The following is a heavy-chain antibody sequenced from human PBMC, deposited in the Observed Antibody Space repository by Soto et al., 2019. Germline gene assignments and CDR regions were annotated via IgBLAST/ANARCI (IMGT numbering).Heavy chain of an antibody. CDR1: GGSISGSY. CDR2: VYYTGST. Sequence: SETLSLTCSFSGGSISGSYWSWIRQSPGKGLEWLGYVYYTGSTNYSPSLRSRVSISVDTSKNEFSLRLSSVTAADTAVYFCARSVAVPGAHIDYWGQGTQVTVSS. V-gene: IGHV4-59*01. J-gene: IGHJ4*02. CDR3: ARSVAVPGAHIDY. D-gene: IGHD6-19*01.